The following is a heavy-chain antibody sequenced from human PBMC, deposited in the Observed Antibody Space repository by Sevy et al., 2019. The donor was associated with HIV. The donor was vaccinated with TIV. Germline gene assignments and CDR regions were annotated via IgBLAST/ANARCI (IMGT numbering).Heavy chain of an antibody. V-gene: IGHV4-59*01. CDR2: IYYSGST. D-gene: IGHD4-17*01. J-gene: IGHJ4*02. CDR3: ARGVAEYGDYEKYYFDY. CDR1: GGSISSYY. Sequence: SETLSLTCTVSGGSISSYYWSWIRQPPGKGLEWIGYIYYSGSTNYNPSLKSRVTISVDTSKNQSSLKLSSVTAADTAVYYCARGVAEYGDYEKYYFDYWGQGTLVTVSS.